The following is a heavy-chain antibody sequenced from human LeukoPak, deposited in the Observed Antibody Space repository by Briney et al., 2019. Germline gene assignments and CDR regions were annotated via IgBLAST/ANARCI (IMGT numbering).Heavy chain of an antibody. J-gene: IGHJ6*03. Sequence: SETLSLTCAVYGGSFSGYYWSWIRQPPGKGLEWIAEINHSGSTNYSPSLKSRGTISVDTSKNQFSLKLSSVTAADTAVYYCARGPWFGELGYYYYYMDVWGKGTTVTVSS. CDR2: INHSGST. CDR3: ARGPWFGELGYYYYYMDV. V-gene: IGHV4-34*01. D-gene: IGHD3-10*01. CDR1: GGSFSGYY.